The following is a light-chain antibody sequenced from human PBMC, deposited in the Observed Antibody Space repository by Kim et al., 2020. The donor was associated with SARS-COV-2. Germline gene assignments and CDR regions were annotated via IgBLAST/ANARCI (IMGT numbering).Light chain of an antibody. CDR1: SGSTSYA. Sequence: VQRTCSRTSGSTSYAMACHQQRPEKGPRYLMKLNSDGSHSKGDVIPDRFSGSSSGAERSLPISSLQSEDEADYYCQTWGTGIHVIFGGGTQLTVL. J-gene: IGLJ2*01. V-gene: IGLV4-69*01. CDR2: LNSDGSH. CDR3: QTWGTGIHVI.